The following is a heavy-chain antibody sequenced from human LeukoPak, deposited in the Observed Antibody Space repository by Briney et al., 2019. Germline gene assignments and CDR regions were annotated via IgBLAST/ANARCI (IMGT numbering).Heavy chain of an antibody. CDR1: GFTFSSYR. Sequence: AGTLSLSCAASGFTFSSYRMLWLRHAPGKGLVWVSGINSDGSSINYADSVKGRFTISRDNAKNTLYLQMNSLRGEDTAVYYCRRGRNGSWGQGTLVTVSS. D-gene: IGHD5-24*01. V-gene: IGHV3-74*01. CDR3: RRGRNGS. CDR2: INSDGSSI. J-gene: IGHJ5*02.